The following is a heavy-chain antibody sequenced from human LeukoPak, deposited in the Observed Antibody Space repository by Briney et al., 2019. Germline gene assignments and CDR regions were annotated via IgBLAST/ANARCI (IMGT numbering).Heavy chain of an antibody. J-gene: IGHJ3*02. CDR1: EYTFVAYH. Sequence: ASVKVSCKASEYTFVAYHMHWVRQAPGQGLEWMGWINPNSGGTNYAQKFQGRVTMTRDTSISTAYMGFTGLRSGDTAVDYGARALPADIWGQGTMVTVSS. CDR2: INPNSGGT. CDR3: ARALPADI. V-gene: IGHV1-2*02.